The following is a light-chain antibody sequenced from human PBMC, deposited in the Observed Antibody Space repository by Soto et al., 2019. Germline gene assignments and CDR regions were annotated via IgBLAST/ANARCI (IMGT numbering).Light chain of an antibody. CDR2: EVI. V-gene: IGLV2-8*01. Sequence: QSALTQPPSASGSPGQSVTISCTGTSSDVGDYNYVSWYQQHPGKAPKLMIYEVIKRPSGVPDRFSGSKSGNTASLTVSGLQAEDEADYYCSSYAGSSNNLVFGGGTKLTAL. J-gene: IGLJ2*01. CDR3: SSYAGSSNNLV. CDR1: SSDVGDYNY.